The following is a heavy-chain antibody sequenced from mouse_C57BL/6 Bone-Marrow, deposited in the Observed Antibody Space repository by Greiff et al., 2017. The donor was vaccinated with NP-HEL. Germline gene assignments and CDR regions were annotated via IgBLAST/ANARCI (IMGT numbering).Heavy chain of an antibody. Sequence: VQGVESGPELVKPGASVKISCKASGYAFSSSWMNWVKQRPGKGLEWIGRIYPGDGDTNYNGKFKGKATLTADKSSSTAYMQLSSLTSEDSAVYFCARWLLPYYYAMDYWGQGTSVTVSS. D-gene: IGHD2-3*01. CDR1: GYAFSSSW. J-gene: IGHJ4*01. V-gene: IGHV1-82*01. CDR3: ARWLLPYYYAMDY. CDR2: IYPGDGDT.